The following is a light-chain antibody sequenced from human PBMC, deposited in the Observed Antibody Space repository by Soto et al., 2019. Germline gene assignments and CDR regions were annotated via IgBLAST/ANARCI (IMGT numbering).Light chain of an antibody. J-gene: IGLJ2*01. CDR3: AAWDDSLSGVV. Sequence: QSVLTQPPSASGTPGQRVTISCSGSSSNIGSNYVYWYQQLPGTAPKLLIYSNNQRPSGVPERFSGSKSGTSASLAISGLRSEDEADYYCAAWDDSLSGVVFGGGTQLTVL. V-gene: IGLV1-47*02. CDR2: SNN. CDR1: SSNIGSNY.